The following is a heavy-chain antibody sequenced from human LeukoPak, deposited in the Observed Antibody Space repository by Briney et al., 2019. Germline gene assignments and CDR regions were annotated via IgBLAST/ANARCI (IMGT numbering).Heavy chain of an antibody. CDR2: INPSGNIT. CDR1: GDTFTSCY. Sequence: ASVTVSCKASGDTFTSCYIHWVRQAPGQGLEWMGIINPSGNITTYIQKFQGRFIMTSDASSSTVDMELSSLTSEDTAVYYCAREAPSTCYFDYWGQGNLVTVSS. J-gene: IGHJ4*02. CDR3: AREAPSTCYFDY. V-gene: IGHV1-46*01. D-gene: IGHD2-2*01.